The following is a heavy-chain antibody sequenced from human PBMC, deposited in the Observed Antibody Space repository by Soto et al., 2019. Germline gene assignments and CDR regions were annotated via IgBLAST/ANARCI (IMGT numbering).Heavy chain of an antibody. V-gene: IGHV1-69*06. CDR3: ARDKKMERRSYYYYAMDV. J-gene: IGHJ6*02. CDR2: IIPIFGTA. Sequence: QVQLVQSGAEVKKPGSSVKVSCKASGGTFSSYTISWVRQAPGQGLEWMGGIIPIFGTANYAQKFQGRVTITADKSTSTAYMELSSLRSEDTSVYYCARDKKMERRSYYYYAMDVWGQGTTVTVSS. CDR1: GGTFSSYT. D-gene: IGHD1-1*01.